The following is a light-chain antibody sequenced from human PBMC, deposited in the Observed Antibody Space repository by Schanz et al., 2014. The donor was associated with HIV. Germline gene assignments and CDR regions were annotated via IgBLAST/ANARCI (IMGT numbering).Light chain of an antibody. CDR2: DVS. J-gene: IGLJ2*01. V-gene: IGLV2-14*01. Sequence: QSALTQPASVSGSPGQSITISCTGTSSDVGAYNSVSWFQQYPGKAPKLIIYDVSNRPSGVSNRFSGSKSGNTASLTISGLQAEDEADYYCSSYTSSSTLVFGGGTKLTVL. CDR3: SSYTSSSTLV. CDR1: SSDVGAYNS.